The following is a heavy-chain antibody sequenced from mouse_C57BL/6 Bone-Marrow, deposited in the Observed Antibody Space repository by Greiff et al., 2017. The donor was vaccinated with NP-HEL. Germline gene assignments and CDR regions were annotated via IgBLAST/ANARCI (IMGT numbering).Heavy chain of an antibody. CDR3: ARSIYYDYADDPFYAMDY. V-gene: IGHV7-3*01. Sequence: EVKLMESGGGLVQPGGSLSLSCAASGFTFPDYYMSWVRQPPGKALEWLGFIRNKANGYTTEYSASLKGRFTISRDYSPSILYPQMNALRAEDSATYYCARSIYYDYADDPFYAMDYGGQGTSVTVSS. D-gene: IGHD2-4*01. CDR1: GFTFPDYY. J-gene: IGHJ4*01. CDR2: IRNKANGYTT.